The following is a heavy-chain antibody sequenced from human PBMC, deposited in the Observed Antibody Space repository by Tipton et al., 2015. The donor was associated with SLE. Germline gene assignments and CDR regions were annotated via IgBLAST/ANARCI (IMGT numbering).Heavy chain of an antibody. CDR2: ISAYNGNT. CDR1: GYTFSTYG. V-gene: IGHV1-18*01. Sequence: QSGPEVKKPGASVKVSCKASGYTFSTYGVNWVRQAPGQGLEWMGWISAYNGNTNYAQKLQGRVTMTTDTSTSTAYMELRSLRSDDTAVYYCAREADNWNSGWFDPWGQGTLVTVSS. J-gene: IGHJ5*02. D-gene: IGHD1-7*01. CDR3: AREADNWNSGWFDP.